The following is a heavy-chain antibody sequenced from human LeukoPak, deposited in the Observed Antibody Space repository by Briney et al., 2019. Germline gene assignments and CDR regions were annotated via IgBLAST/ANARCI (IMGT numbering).Heavy chain of an antibody. V-gene: IGHV3-20*04. CDR2: INWNGGST. D-gene: IGHD1-7*01. CDR1: GLTFDDYG. CDR3: ARSDKYNWNYFDAFDI. J-gene: IGHJ3*02. Sequence: GGSLRLSCAASGLTFDDYGMSWVRQAPGKELGWVSGINWNGGSTGYADSVKGRFTISRDNAKNSLYLQMNSLRAEDTALYYCARSDKYNWNYFDAFDIWGQGTMVTVSS.